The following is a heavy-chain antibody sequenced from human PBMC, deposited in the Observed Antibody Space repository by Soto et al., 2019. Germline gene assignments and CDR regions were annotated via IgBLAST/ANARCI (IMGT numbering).Heavy chain of an antibody. V-gene: IGHV3-23*01. CDR2: ISGSGGST. Sequence: GGSLRLSCAASGFTFSSYAMSWVRQAPGKGLEWVSAISGSGGSTYYADSVKGRFTISRDNSKNTLYLQMNSLRAEDTAVYYCAARVLRFLEWLLDYYYGMDVWGQGTTVTVSS. CDR1: GFTFSSYA. J-gene: IGHJ6*02. D-gene: IGHD3-3*01. CDR3: AARVLRFLEWLLDYYYGMDV.